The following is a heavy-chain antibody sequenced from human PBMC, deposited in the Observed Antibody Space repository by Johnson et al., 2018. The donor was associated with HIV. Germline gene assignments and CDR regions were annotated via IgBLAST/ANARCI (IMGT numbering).Heavy chain of an antibody. J-gene: IGHJ3*02. CDR2: IGTAGDT. D-gene: IGHD1-26*01. Sequence: VQLVESGGGLVQPGESLRLSCAASGFTFSCCDMYWVRQTTGKGLEWVSGIGTAGDTYYPASAKGRFTISRVNAKNSLYLQMNSLRAGDTAVYYCVAATGANGLDIWGQGTKVTVSS. V-gene: IGHV3-13*01. CDR1: GFTFSCCD. CDR3: VAATGANGLDI.